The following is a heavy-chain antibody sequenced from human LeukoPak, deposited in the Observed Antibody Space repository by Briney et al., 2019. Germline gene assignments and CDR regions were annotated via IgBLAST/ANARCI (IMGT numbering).Heavy chain of an antibody. CDR2: ISGSGGST. Sequence: GGSLRLSCAASGFTFSSYAMSWVRQAPGKGLEWVSAISGSGGSTYYADSVKGRFTISRDNSKNTLYLQMNSLRAEDTAVYYCAKDSSGYNWNDGAFDIWGQGTMVTVSS. CDR1: GFTFSSYA. J-gene: IGHJ3*02. D-gene: IGHD1-1*01. V-gene: IGHV3-23*01. CDR3: AKDSSGYNWNDGAFDI.